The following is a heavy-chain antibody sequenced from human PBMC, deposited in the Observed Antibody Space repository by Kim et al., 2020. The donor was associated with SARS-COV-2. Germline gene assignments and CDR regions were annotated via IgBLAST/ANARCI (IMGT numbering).Heavy chain of an antibody. CDR3: AKDRLLLWFGETHDY. Sequence: GGSLRLSCAASGFTFSSYAMSWVRQAPGKGLEWVSAISGSGGSTYYADSVKGRFTISRDNSKNTLYLQMNSPRAEDTAVYYCAKDRLLLWFGETHDYWGQGTLVTVSS. V-gene: IGHV3-23*01. J-gene: IGHJ4*02. CDR1: GFTFSSYA. CDR2: ISGSGGST. D-gene: IGHD3-10*01.